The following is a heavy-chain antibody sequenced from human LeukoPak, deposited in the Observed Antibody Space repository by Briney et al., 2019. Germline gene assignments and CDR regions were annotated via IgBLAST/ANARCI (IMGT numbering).Heavy chain of an antibody. CDR2: IYNSGST. CDR3: ARLSRPYDQASYFYYFDC. D-gene: IGHD2/OR15-2a*01. V-gene: IGHV4-59*01. J-gene: IGHJ4*02. CDR1: GVSISSYY. Sequence: SETLSLTCTVSGVSISSYYWSWIRQPPGKGLEWIGYIYNSGSTNYNPSLKSRVTISVDTSKNQFSLKLSSVTAADTAVYYCARLSRPYDQASYFYYFDCWGQGTLVTVSS.